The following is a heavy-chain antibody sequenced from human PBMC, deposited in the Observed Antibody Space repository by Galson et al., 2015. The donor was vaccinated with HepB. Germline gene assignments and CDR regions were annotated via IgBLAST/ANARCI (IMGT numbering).Heavy chain of an antibody. V-gene: IGHV4-39*01. D-gene: IGHD3-10*01. J-gene: IGHJ6*02. CDR2: IYHSEGT. CDR3: ASSYGSLFV. Sequence: ETLSLTCIVSGGSMTRTDYYWNWIRQTPGKGLEWIGNIYHSEGTSSNPSLRSRVIISVDTSKNQFSLKLISVTAADTAVYYRASSYGSLFVWGQGTTVTVSS. CDR1: GGSMTRTDYY.